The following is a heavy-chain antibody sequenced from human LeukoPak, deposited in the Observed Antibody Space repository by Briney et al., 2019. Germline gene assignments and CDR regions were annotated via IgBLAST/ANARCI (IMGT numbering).Heavy chain of an antibody. V-gene: IGHV3-66*01. CDR1: GFTVSSNY. Sequence: PGGSLRLSCAASGFTVSSNYMSWVRQAPGKGLEWVSVIYSGGSTYYADSVEGRFTISRDNSKNTLYLQMNSLRAEDTAVYYCARELRGAYGMDVWGQGTTVTVSS. CDR2: IYSGGST. D-gene: IGHD3-10*01. CDR3: ARELRGAYGMDV. J-gene: IGHJ6*02.